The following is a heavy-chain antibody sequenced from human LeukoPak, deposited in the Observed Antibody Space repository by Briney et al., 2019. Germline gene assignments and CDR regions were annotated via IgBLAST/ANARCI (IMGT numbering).Heavy chain of an antibody. CDR2: IIPIFGTA. J-gene: IGHJ4*02. CDR1: GGTFSSYT. V-gene: IGHV1-69*05. Sequence: ASVKVSCKASGGTFSSYTISWVRQAPGQGLEWMGRIIPIFGTANYAQKFQGRVTITTDESTSTAYMELSSLRSEDTAVYYCARGPPGYYYDSSGYLGYWGQGTLVTVSS. D-gene: IGHD3-22*01. CDR3: ARGPPGYYYDSSGYLGY.